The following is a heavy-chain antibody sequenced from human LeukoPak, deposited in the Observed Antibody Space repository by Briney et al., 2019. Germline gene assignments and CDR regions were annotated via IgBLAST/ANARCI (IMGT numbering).Heavy chain of an antibody. J-gene: IGHJ4*02. Sequence: SETLSLTCTVSGGSISSSSYYWGWIRQPPGKGLEWIGSIYYSGSTYYNPSLKSRVTISVDTSKNQFSLKLTSVTAADTAVYYCARESRDYDGSGYYHDHWGQGTLVTVSS. CDR1: GGSISSSSYY. V-gene: IGHV4-39*07. CDR2: IYYSGST. CDR3: ARESRDYDGSGYYHDH. D-gene: IGHD3-22*01.